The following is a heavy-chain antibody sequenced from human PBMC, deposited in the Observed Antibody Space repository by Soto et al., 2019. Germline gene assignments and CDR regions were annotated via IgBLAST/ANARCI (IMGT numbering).Heavy chain of an antibody. CDR1: GGTFSSYT. Sequence: QVQLVQSGAEVKKPGSSVKVSCKASGGTFSSYTISWVRQAPGQGLEWMGRIIPILGIANYAWKFQGRVTITADNPTSRAYRELRRLRSGDTAVYYCARGGGYCSGGSCYSGVGYYFDYWGQGTLVTVSS. V-gene: IGHV1-69*02. CDR3: ARGGGYCSGGSCYSGVGYYFDY. CDR2: IIPILGIA. D-gene: IGHD2-15*01. J-gene: IGHJ4*02.